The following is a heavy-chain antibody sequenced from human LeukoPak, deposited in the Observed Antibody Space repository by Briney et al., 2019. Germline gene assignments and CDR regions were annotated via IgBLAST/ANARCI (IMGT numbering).Heavy chain of an antibody. V-gene: IGHV4-59*08. CDR2: IYYSGST. J-gene: IGHJ3*02. D-gene: IGHD5-18*01. CDR3: ARLDGTASVWDAFDI. CDR1: SGPISHYY. Sequence: ESSETLSLTCTVSSGPISHYYWSWIRQPPGKGLEGIGYIYYSGSTKYNPSLKSLVTISVDTSKNQFSLKLSSVTAADTAVYYCARLDGTASVWDAFDIWGQGTMVTVSS.